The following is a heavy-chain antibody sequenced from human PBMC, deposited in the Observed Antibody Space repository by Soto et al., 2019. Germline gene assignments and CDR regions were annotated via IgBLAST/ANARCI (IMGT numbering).Heavy chain of an antibody. J-gene: IGHJ6*02. CDR2: IIPIFGTA. D-gene: IGHD3-3*01. V-gene: IGHV1-69*13. CDR3: ARDLEAHYGMDV. CDR1: GGTFSSYA. Sequence: SVKVSCKASGGTFSSYAISWVRQAPGQGLEWMGGIIPIFGTASYAQKFQGRVTITADESTSTAYMELSSLRSEDTAVYYCARDLEAHYGMDVWGQGTTVTVSS.